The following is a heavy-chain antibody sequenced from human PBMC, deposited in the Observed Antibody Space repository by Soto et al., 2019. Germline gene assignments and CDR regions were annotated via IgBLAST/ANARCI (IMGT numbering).Heavy chain of an antibody. V-gene: IGHV4-34*01. CDR2: INHSGST. Sequence: SDTLSLTFGDYGGSFSGYYWSWILQPPGEGLDWIGEINHSGSTNYNPSLKSRVTISVDTFKNQLSLKLSSVTAADTAVYYCARGRVVTRRHNWFGPWGEGTLVTVAS. D-gene: IGHD4-4*01. CDR3: ARGRVVTRRHNWFGP. J-gene: IGHJ5*02. CDR1: GGSFSGYY.